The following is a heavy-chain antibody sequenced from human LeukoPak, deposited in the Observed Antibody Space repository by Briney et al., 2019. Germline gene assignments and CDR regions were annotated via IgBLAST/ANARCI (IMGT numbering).Heavy chain of an antibody. Sequence: SETLSLTCIVSGGSISSSRDYWAWIRQPPGKGLEWIANIYYSGSTYYSPSLKSRVTISVDTSKNQFSLKLSSVTAADTAVYYCARDAYYYDSSGSRLFDYWGQGTLVTVSS. CDR1: GGSISSSRDY. V-gene: IGHV4-39*07. J-gene: IGHJ4*02. D-gene: IGHD3-22*01. CDR3: ARDAYYYDSSGSRLFDY. CDR2: IYYSGST.